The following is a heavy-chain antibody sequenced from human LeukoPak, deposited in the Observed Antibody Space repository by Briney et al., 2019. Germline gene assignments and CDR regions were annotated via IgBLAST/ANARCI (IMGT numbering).Heavy chain of an antibody. D-gene: IGHD5-24*01. V-gene: IGHV3-23*01. J-gene: IGHJ4*02. CDR1: GFTFSSYG. CDR2: ISGSGGST. CDR3: AKGKEGYNAYFDY. Sequence: PGRSLRLSCAASGFTFSSYGMHWVRQAPGKGLEWVSAISGSGGSTYYADSVKGRFTISRDNSKNTLYLQMNSLRAEDTAVYYCAKGKEGYNAYFDYWGQGTLVTVSS.